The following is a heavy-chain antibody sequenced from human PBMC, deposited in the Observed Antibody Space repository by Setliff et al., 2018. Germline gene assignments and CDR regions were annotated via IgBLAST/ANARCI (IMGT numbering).Heavy chain of an antibody. D-gene: IGHD3-3*01. V-gene: IGHV1-18*01. CDR1: GYTFTSYG. CDR2: ISAYNGNT. Sequence: ASVKVSCKASGYTFTSYGISWVRQAPGQGLEWMGWISAYNGNTNYAQKLQGRVTMTTDTSTSTAYMELRSLRSDDTAVYYCAREGRVLQFLEWLGNYYYYGMDVWGQGTTVTVSS. J-gene: IGHJ6*02. CDR3: AREGRVLQFLEWLGNYYYYGMDV.